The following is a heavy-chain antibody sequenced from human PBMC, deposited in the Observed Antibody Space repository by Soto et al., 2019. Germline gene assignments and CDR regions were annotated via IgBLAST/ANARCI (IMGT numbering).Heavy chain of an antibody. V-gene: IGHV2-5*02. D-gene: IGHD1-26*01. CDR3: VHRLVSGDPWFDP. CDR1: GFSLTTSGVG. J-gene: IGHJ5*02. CDR2: IYWDDDV. Sequence: SGPTLVNPTQTLTLTCTFSGFSLTTSGVGVGWFRQPPGKALEWLALIYWDDDVRYSPSLRHRLTITKDTSKNQVVLTVTNVDPADTATYFCVHRLVSGDPWFDPWGQGILVTSPQ.